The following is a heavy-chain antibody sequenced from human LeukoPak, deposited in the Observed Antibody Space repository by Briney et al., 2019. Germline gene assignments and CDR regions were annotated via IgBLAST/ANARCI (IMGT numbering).Heavy chain of an antibody. Sequence: ASVKVSCKASGYTFTGYYMHWVRQAPAQGLEWMGWINPNSGGTNYAQKLQGRVTMTSDTSITTAYMEMSRLRSDDKDVYYCARGYYDILNGRYFDYWGQGTLVTVSS. CDR2: INPNSGGT. CDR3: ARGYYDILNGRYFDY. V-gene: IGHV1-2*02. CDR1: GYTFTGYY. J-gene: IGHJ4*02. D-gene: IGHD3-9*01.